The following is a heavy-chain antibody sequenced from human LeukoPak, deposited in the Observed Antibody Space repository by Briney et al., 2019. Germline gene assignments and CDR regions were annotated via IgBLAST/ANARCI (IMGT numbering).Heavy chain of an antibody. CDR2: IIPIFGTA. CDR1: GGTFSSYA. D-gene: IGHD4-17*01. J-gene: IGHJ4*02. CDR3: AGAKDYGDYVFDY. Sequence: SVKVSCKASGGTFSSYAISWVRQAPGQGLEWMGRIIPIFGTANYAQKFQGRVTITTDESTSTAYMELRSLRSEDTAVYYCAGAKDYGDYVFDYWGQGTLVTVSS. V-gene: IGHV1-69*05.